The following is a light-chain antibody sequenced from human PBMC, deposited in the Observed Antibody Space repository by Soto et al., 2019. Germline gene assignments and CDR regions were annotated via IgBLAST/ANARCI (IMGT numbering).Light chain of an antibody. J-gene: IGKJ5*01. CDR2: DAS. Sequence: EIVLTQSPGTLSLSPGDRATLSCRASQTVSNNYLAWCQQKPGQAPRLLIYDASNRATGIPARFSGSGSGTDFTLTISSLEPEDFAIYYCQQRQYWPPITFGQGTRLEIK. CDR1: QTVSNNY. CDR3: QQRQYWPPIT. V-gene: IGKV3-11*01.